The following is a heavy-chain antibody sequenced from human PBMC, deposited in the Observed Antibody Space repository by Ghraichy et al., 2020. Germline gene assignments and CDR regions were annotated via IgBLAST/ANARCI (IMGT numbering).Heavy chain of an antibody. CDR1: GFTFSGFF. J-gene: IGHJ4*02. Sequence: GGSLRLSCAASGFTFSGFFMTWIRQAPGKGLEWVSYISGGSSYTNYADSVKGRFIISRDNAKNSMYLQMNSLRAEDSAVYYCARVKSGSYHYFDSWGQGTLVTVSS. D-gene: IGHD1-26*01. CDR2: ISGGSSYT. CDR3: ARVKSGSYHYFDS. V-gene: IGHV3-11*06.